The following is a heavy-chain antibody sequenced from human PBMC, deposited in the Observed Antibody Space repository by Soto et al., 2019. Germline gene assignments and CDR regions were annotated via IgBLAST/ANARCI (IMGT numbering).Heavy chain of an antibody. V-gene: IGHV1-24*01. CDR1: GYTLTELS. J-gene: IGHJ3*02. CDR3: ATVSSRLYDAFDI. CDR2: FDPEDGET. Sequence: ASVKVSCKVSGYTLTELSMHWVRQAPGKGLEWMGGFDPEDGETIYAQKFQGRVTMTEDTSTDTANMELSSLGSDDTAVYYCATVSSRLYDAFDIWGQGTMVTVSS.